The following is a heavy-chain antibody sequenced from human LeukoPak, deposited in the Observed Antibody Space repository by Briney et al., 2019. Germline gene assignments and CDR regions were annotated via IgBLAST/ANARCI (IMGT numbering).Heavy chain of an antibody. CDR3: AKVEYDSSGYYDY. Sequence: GGSLRLSCAASGFTFDDYGMSWVRQAPGKGLEWVSGINWNGGSTGYADSVKGRFTISRDNAKNSLYLQMNSLRAEDTAVYYCAKVEYDSSGYYDYWGQGTLVTVSS. J-gene: IGHJ4*02. D-gene: IGHD3-22*01. V-gene: IGHV3-20*04. CDR1: GFTFDDYG. CDR2: INWNGGST.